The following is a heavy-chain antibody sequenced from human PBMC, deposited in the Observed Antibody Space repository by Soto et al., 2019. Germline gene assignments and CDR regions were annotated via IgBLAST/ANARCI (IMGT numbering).Heavy chain of an antibody. Sequence: GGSLRLSCAASGFTFSSYAMSWVRQAPGKGLEWVSAISGSGGSTYYADSVKGRFTISRDNSKNTLYLQMNSLRAEDTAVYYCAKDFFFNDILTGYYLQYYFDYWGQGTLVTVSS. CDR1: GFTFSSYA. CDR2: ISGSGGST. D-gene: IGHD3-9*01. CDR3: AKDFFFNDILTGYYLQYYFDY. J-gene: IGHJ4*02. V-gene: IGHV3-23*01.